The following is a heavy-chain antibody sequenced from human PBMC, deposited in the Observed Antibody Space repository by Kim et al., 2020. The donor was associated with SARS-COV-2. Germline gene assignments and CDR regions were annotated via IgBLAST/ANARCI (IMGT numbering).Heavy chain of an antibody. Sequence: ASVKVSCKTSGYTFTTHWMHWVRQAPGQGLEWVGMINPNGGYRAYAQKFQGRVTMTRDTSTSTVYMELSSLRSDDTAVYYCARDNSQNIGGVCSAWWFDP. CDR2: INPNGGYR. CDR1: GYTFTTHW. V-gene: IGHV1-46*01. J-gene: IGHJ5*02. D-gene: IGHD2-21*01. CDR3: ARDNSQNIGGVCSAWWFDP.